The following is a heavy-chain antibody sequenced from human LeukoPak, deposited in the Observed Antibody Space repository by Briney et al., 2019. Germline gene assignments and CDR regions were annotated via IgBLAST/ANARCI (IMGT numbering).Heavy chain of an antibody. CDR3: TTSPQWLEN. D-gene: IGHD6-19*01. Sequence: PGGSLRLSCAASGFSFSHAWMTWVRQAPGKGLEWIGRIQSETDGGTTDYAAPVKGRFTISRDDSENMLYLQMNSLKNEDTAVYYCTTSPQWLENWGQGTLVTVSP. CDR2: IQSETDGGTT. CDR1: GFSFSHAW. J-gene: IGHJ4*02. V-gene: IGHV3-15*01.